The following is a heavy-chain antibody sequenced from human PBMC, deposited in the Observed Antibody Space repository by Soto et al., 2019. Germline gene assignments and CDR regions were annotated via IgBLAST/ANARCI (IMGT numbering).Heavy chain of an antibody. CDR1: GFFFSTYG. Sequence: PGGSLRLSCAASGFFFSTYGMHWVRQAPGKGLEWVALIWSHGNAERYADSVRGRFTISRDNSKNTMYLQMNSLRAEDTAVYYCASEFDGSGRYFDYWGQGTLVTVSS. CDR3: ASEFDGSGRYFDY. CDR2: IWSHGNAE. D-gene: IGHD2-2*03. J-gene: IGHJ4*02. V-gene: IGHV3-33*01.